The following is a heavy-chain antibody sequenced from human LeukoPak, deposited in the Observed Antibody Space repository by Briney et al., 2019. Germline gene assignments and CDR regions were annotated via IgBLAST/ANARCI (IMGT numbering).Heavy chain of an antibody. J-gene: IGHJ4*02. V-gene: IGHV3-33*01. CDR1: GVTFISYG. D-gene: IGHD3-10*01. Sequence: GGSLRLSCAASGVTFISYGMPWVRQAPGKGLEWVAVICYDGNNKFYADSVKGRFTISRDNSKNTLYLQMTSLRAEDTAVYYCARDAYYYGSASYVDYWGQGTLVTVSS. CDR2: ICYDGNNK. CDR3: ARDAYYYGSASYVDY.